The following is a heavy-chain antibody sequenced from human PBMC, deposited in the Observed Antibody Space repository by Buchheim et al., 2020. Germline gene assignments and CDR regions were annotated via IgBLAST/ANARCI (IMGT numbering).Heavy chain of an antibody. CDR2: INSDGSST. D-gene: IGHD2-2*01. V-gene: IGHV3-74*01. CDR3: ARGLSLTDIVVVPAAMRGDYGMDV. Sequence: EVQLVESGGGLIQPGGSLRLSCGGSGFTLTTFWMHWVRQVPGKGLMWVSRINSDGSSTSYADSVKGRFTISRDNAKNTLYLQMNSLRAEDTAVYYCARGLSLTDIVVVPAAMRGDYGMDVWGQGTT. J-gene: IGHJ6*02. CDR1: GFTLTTFW.